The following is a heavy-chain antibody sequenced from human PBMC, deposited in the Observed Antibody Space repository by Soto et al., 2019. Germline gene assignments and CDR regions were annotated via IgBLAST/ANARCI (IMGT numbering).Heavy chain of an antibody. V-gene: IGHV1-69*13. D-gene: IGHD6-13*01. CDR2: IIPIFGTA. J-gene: IGHJ6*02. CDR1: GGTFSSYA. CDR3: ARVPIVAAAGTNYYYYCGMDV. Sequence: AASVKVSCKASGGTFSSYAISWVRQAPGQGLEWMGGIIPIFGTANYAQKFQGRVTITADESTSTAYMELSSLRSEDTAVYYCARVPIVAAAGTNYYYYCGMDVWGQGTTVTVSS.